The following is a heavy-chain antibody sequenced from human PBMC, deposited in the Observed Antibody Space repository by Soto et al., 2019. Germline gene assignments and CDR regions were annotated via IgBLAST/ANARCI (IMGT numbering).Heavy chain of an antibody. CDR2: ISYDGSNK. D-gene: IGHD4-17*01. V-gene: IGHV3-30-3*01. CDR3: AREPYGDYVRHYYGMXV. Sequence: GGSLRLSCAASGFTFSSYAMHWVRQAPGKGLEWVAVISYDGSNKYYADSVKGRFTISRDNSKNTLYLQMNSLRAEDTAVYYCAREPYGDYVRHYYGMXVWSQGTTVTVSS. CDR1: GFTFSSYA. J-gene: IGHJ6*02.